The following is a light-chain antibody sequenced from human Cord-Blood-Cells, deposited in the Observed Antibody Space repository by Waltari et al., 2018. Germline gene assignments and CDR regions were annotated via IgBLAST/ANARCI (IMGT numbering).Light chain of an antibody. Sequence: EIELTASPGSLSLSPGERATLSCRASQSVSSSYLAWYQQKAGQATRLLIYGASSRATGIPDRFSGSGSWTDFTLTISRLEPEDFAVYYCQQYGSSPMYTFGQGTKLEIK. CDR3: QQYGSSPMYT. J-gene: IGKJ2*01. CDR2: GAS. V-gene: IGKV3-20*01. CDR1: QSVSSSY.